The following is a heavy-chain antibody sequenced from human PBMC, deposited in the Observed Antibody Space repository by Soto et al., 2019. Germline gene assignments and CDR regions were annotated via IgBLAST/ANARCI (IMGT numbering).Heavy chain of an antibody. V-gene: IGHV4-61*01. CDR2: IYYSGST. Sequence: SETLSLTCTVSGGSVSSGSYYWSWIRQPPGKGLEWIGYIYYSGSTNYNPSLKSRVTISVDTSKNQFSLKLSSVTAADTAVYYCARVRFEWDTAMMGFDYWGQGTLVTVSS. CDR1: GGSVSSGSYY. D-gene: IGHD5-18*01. J-gene: IGHJ4*02. CDR3: ARVRFEWDTAMMGFDY.